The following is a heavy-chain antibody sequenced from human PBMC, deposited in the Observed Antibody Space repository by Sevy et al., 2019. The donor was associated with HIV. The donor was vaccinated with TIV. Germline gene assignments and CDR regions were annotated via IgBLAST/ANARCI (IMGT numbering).Heavy chain of an antibody. Sequence: ASVKVSCKASGYTFTSYYMHWVRQAPGQGLEWMGIINPSGGSTSYAQKFQGRVTMTRDMSTSTVYMELSSLRSEDTAVYYCARALDKDYYDSSGDAFDIWGQGTMVTVSS. V-gene: IGHV1-46*01. D-gene: IGHD3-22*01. J-gene: IGHJ3*02. CDR2: INPSGGST. CDR1: GYTFTSYY. CDR3: ARALDKDYYDSSGDAFDI.